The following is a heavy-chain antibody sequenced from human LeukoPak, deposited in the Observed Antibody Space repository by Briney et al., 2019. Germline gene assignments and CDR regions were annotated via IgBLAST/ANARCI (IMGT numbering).Heavy chain of an antibody. CDR2: ISAYNGNT. CDR1: GYTFTSYG. Sequence: ASVKVSCKASGYTFTSYGISWVRQAPGQGLEWMGWISAYNGNTNYAQKLQGRVTMTTDTSTSTAYMELRSLRSDDTAVYYCARDPKYYYGSGGTFDYWGQGTPVTVSS. CDR3: ARDPKYYYGSGGTFDY. J-gene: IGHJ4*02. D-gene: IGHD3-10*01. V-gene: IGHV1-18*04.